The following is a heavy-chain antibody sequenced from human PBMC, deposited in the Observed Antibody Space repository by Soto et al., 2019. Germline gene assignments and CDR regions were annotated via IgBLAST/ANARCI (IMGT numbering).Heavy chain of an antibody. V-gene: IGHV1-18*01. CDR2: ISAYNGNT. D-gene: IGHD3-9*01. CDR3: ATASPNRIRYFDWLPENY. Sequence: ASVKVSCKASGYTFTSYGISWVRQAPGQGLEWMGWISAYNGNTNYAQKLQGRVTMTTDTSTSTAYMELRSLRSEDTAVYYCATASPNRIRYFDWLPENYWGQGTLVTVSS. J-gene: IGHJ4*02. CDR1: GYTFTSYG.